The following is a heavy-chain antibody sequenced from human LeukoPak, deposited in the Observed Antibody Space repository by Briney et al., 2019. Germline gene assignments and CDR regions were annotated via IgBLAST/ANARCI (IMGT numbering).Heavy chain of an antibody. CDR1: GGSISSSY. D-gene: IGHD7-27*01. J-gene: IGHJ5*02. V-gene: IGHV4-59*08. CDR2: IHYSGST. CDR3: ARHDPGWFDT. Sequence: SETLSLTCTVSGGSISSSYWSWIRQPPGKGLEWIGYIHYSGSTNYNPSLKSRATISVDTSKAHFSLKLSSATATGTAAYYCARHDPGWFDTWGQGTLVTVSS.